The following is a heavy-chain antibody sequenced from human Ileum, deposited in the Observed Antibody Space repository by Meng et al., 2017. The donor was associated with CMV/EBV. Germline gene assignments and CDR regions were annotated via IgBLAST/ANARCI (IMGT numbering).Heavy chain of an antibody. CDR3: EGVVPAAMDGRNAFDI. J-gene: IGHJ3*02. V-gene: IGHV3-21*01. CDR2: ISSSSSYI. D-gene: IGHD2-2*01. CDR1: FTFSRSP. Sequence: FTFSRSPMTWVRQAPGKGLEWVSSISSSSSYIYYADSVKGRFTISRDNAKNSLYLQMNSLRAEDTAVYYCEGVVPAAMDGRNAFDIWGQGTMVTVSS.